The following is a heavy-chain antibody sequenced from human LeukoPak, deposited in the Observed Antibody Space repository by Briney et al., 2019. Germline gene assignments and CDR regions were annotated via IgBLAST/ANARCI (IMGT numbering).Heavy chain of an antibody. CDR2: INYSGNT. CDR3: ARRPQSYIDV. J-gene: IGHJ6*03. Sequence: SETLSLTCTVSGGSIISSSYYWGWIREPPGKGLEWIGSINYSGNTFYNPSLESRVTISVDTSKHQFSLNLSSVTAADTPVYYCARRPQSYIDVWGKGTTVTVSS. V-gene: IGHV4-39*01. CDR1: GGSIISSSYY.